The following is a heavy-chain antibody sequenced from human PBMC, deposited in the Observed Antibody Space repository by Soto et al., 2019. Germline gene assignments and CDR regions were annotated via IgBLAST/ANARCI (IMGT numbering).Heavy chain of an antibody. J-gene: IGHJ4*02. CDR3: TTDGVVVVTAIIY. V-gene: IGHV3-49*03. CDR2: IRSKAYGGTT. CDR1: GFTFGDYA. D-gene: IGHD2-21*02. Sequence: HPGGSLRLSCTASGFTFGDYAMSWFRQAPGKGLEWVGFIRSKAYGGTTEYAASVKGRFTISRDDSKSIAYLQMNSLKTEDTAVYYCTTDGVVVVTAIIYWGQGTLVTVSS.